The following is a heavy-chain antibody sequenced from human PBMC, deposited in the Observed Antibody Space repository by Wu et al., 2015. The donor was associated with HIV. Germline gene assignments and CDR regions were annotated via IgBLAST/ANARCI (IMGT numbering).Heavy chain of an antibody. CDR1: GYTFTSNY. D-gene: IGHD3-10*01. V-gene: IGHV1-46*01. J-gene: IGHJ6*02. CDR3: ACNHYGSGSKNYGMDV. Sequence: QVQMVQSGAEVKKPGSSVKISCKASGYTFTSNYLHWVRQAPGQGRCSGWEGSHPACLYTAHSAQKFQGRVTMTRDTSTSTAYMELRSLRSDDTAVYYCACNHYGSGSKNYGMDVWGRRDHGHRLL. CDR2: HPACLYTA.